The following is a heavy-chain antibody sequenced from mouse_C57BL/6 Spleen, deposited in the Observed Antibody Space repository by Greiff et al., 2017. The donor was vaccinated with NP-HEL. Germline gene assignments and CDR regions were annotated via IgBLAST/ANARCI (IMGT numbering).Heavy chain of an antibody. CDR2: IRSKSNNYAT. J-gene: IGHJ4*01. V-gene: IGHV10-1*01. Sequence: EVMLVESGGGLVQPKGSLKLSCAASGFSFNTYAMNWVRQAPGKGLEWVARIRSKSNNYATYYADSVKDRFTISRDDSESMLYLQMNNLKTEDTAMYYCVRSLLRRAMDYWGQGTSVTVSS. CDR3: VRSLLRRAMDY. D-gene: IGHD2-1*01. CDR1: GFSFNTYA.